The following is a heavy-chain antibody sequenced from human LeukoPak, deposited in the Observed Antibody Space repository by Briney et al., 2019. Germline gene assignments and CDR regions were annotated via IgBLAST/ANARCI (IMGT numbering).Heavy chain of an antibody. D-gene: IGHD2-2*01. V-gene: IGHV4-34*01. CDR3: AAACSSTSCYHPFDY. CDR1: GGSFSGYY. CDR2: INHSGST. J-gene: IGHJ4*02. Sequence: PSETLSLTCAVYGGSFSGYYWTWIRQPPGKGLEWIGEINHSGSTNYNPSLKSRVTIPVDTSKNQFSLKLSSVTAADTAVYYCAAACSSTSCYHPFDYWGQGTLVTVSS.